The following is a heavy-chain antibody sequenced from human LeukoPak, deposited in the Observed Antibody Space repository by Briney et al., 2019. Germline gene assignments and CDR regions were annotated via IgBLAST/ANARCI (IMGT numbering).Heavy chain of an antibody. CDR3: AKGAPYTVGATTIDY. J-gene: IGHJ4*02. V-gene: IGHV3-23*01. CDR1: GFTFSTFA. Sequence: GGSLRLSCAASGFTFSTFAMIWVRQPPGKGLEWVSSIFPSGGEIHYADSVRGRFTISRDNSKSILSLQMNSLRAEDTAIYYCAKGAPYTVGATTIDYWGQGTLVTVSS. D-gene: IGHD1-26*01. CDR2: IFPSGGEI.